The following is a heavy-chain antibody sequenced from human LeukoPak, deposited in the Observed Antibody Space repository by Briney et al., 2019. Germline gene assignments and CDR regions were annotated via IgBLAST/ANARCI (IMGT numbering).Heavy chain of an antibody. CDR3: TIIPNVIVFTHQFEY. V-gene: IGHV1-2*02. J-gene: IGHJ4*02. CDR2: INPNSGGT. D-gene: IGHD2-21*01. CDR1: GFTFTAYY. Sequence: ASVKVSCKASGFTFTAYYMHWVRQAPGQGLEWMGWINPNSGGTKYAQEFQGRVTMTRDTSISTAYMELSSLRSDDTAVYYCTIIPNVIVFTHQFEYWGQGTLVTVSS.